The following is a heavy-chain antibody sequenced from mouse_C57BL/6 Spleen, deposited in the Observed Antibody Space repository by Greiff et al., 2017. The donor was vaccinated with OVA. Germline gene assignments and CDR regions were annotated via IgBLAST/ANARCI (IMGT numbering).Heavy chain of an antibody. CDR2: ISSGGDYI. J-gene: IGHJ4*01. CDR3: TRERDDYDVDYYAMDY. V-gene: IGHV5-9-1*02. Sequence: EVQLVESGEGLVKPGGSLKLSCAASGFTFSSYAMSWVRQTPEKRLEWVAYISSGGDYIYYADTVKGRFTISRDNARNTLYLQISSLKSEDTAMYYCTRERDDYDVDYYAMDYWGQGTSVTVSS. D-gene: IGHD2-4*01. CDR1: GFTFSSYA.